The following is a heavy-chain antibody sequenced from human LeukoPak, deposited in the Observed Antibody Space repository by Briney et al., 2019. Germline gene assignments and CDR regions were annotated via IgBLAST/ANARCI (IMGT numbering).Heavy chain of an antibody. CDR2: IYYSGST. V-gene: IGHV4-59*08. D-gene: IGHD6-13*01. J-gene: IGHJ4*02. Sequence: SETLSLTCTVSGGSISSYYWSWIRQPPGKGLEWIGYIYYSGSTNYNPSLKSRVTISVDTSKNQFSLKLSSVTAADTAVYYCARLDSSSWYGIDYWGQGTLVTASS. CDR1: GGSISSYY. CDR3: ARLDSSSWYGIDY.